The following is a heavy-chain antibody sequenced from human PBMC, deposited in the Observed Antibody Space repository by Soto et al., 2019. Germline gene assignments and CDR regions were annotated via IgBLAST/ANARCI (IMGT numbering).Heavy chain of an antibody. Sequence: GASVKVSCKASGGTFSTYTISWVRQAPGQGLEWMGRMNPNSSNTGYAQKFQGRVTMTRNTSISTAYMELSSLRSEDTAVYYCARTLYGDNVDYWGQGTLVTVSS. CDR2: MNPNSSNT. CDR3: ARTLYGDNVDY. J-gene: IGHJ4*02. D-gene: IGHD4-17*01. V-gene: IGHV1-8*02. CDR1: GGTFSTYT.